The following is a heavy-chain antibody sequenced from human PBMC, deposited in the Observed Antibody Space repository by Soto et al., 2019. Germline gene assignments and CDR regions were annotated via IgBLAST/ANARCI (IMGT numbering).Heavy chain of an antibody. Sequence: QVHLVQSGAEVRKPGASVKVSCKGSGYTFTTYGITWVRQAPGQGLEWMGWISAHNDNTNYAQKVQGRVTVTRDTSTSTDYMELRKLRSDDTAVDYCARGRYGDYWGQGALVTVSS. CDR1: GYTFTTYG. D-gene: IGHD1-1*01. CDR2: ISAHNDNT. V-gene: IGHV1-18*01. J-gene: IGHJ4*02. CDR3: ARGRYGDY.